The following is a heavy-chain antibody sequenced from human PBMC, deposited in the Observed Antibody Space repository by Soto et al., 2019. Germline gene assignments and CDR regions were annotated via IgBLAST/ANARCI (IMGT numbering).Heavy chain of an antibody. V-gene: IGHV4-31*03. D-gene: IGHD3-22*01. CDR3: ARIWGGYYDSSGYVDY. Sequence: QVQLQESGPGLVKPSQTLSLTCTVSGGSISSGGYYWSWIRQHPGKGLEWIGYIYYSGSTYYNPSIKSRVTISVDTSKNQFCLKLSSVTAADTAVYYCARIWGGYYDSSGYVDYWGQGTLVTVSS. CDR1: GGSISSGGYY. CDR2: IYYSGST. J-gene: IGHJ4*02.